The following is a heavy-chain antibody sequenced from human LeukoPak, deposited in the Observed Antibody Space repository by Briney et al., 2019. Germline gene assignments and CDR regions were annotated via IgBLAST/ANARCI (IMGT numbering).Heavy chain of an antibody. CDR1: GFTFSSYE. CDR2: INTGGGTI. D-gene: IGHD4-11*01. V-gene: IGHV3-48*03. J-gene: IGHJ6*02. Sequence: PGGSLRLSCAASGFTFSSYEMNGVRQAPGKGLEWVSYINTGGGTIYADSVKGRFTISRDNARNSLYLQMNSLRVEDTALYYCARDQYHYYGLDVWGQGTTVTVSS. CDR3: ARDQYHYYGLDV.